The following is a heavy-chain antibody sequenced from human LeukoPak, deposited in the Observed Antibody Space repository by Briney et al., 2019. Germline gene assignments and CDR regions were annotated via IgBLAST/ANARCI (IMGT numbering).Heavy chain of an antibody. CDR1: GGSFSGYY. CDR3: ARGIIRGADTPYYYGMDV. Sequence: SETLSLTCAVYGGSFSGYYWSWIRQPPGKGLEWIGEINHSGSTYYNPSLKSRVTISVDTSKNQFSLKLSSVTAADTAVYWCARGIIRGADTPYYYGMDVWGRGTTVTVSS. CDR2: INHSGST. D-gene: IGHD3-10*01. J-gene: IGHJ6*02. V-gene: IGHV4-34*01.